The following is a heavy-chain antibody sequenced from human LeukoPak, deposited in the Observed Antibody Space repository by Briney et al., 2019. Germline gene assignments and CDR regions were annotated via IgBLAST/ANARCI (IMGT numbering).Heavy chain of an antibody. Sequence: SETLSLTCTVSGGSISSSNWWSWVRQPPGKGLEWIGEIYHTGSTNSNPSLKSRITISLDKSKNQLSLNLRSANAADTAVYYCVRDGRGYYDSGGSTHALVYGMDVWGQGTTVTVSS. CDR2: IYHTGST. D-gene: IGHD3-22*01. CDR1: GGSISSSNW. V-gene: IGHV4-4*02. CDR3: VRDGRGYYDSGGSTHALVYGMDV. J-gene: IGHJ6*02.